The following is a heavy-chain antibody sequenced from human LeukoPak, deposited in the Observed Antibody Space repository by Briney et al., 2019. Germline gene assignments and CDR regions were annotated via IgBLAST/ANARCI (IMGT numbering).Heavy chain of an antibody. CDR1: GGSISSSSYY. CDR2: IYYSGST. CDR3: ARRRYRHNWFDP. J-gene: IGHJ5*02. Sequence: SETLSLTCTVSGGSISSSSYYWGWIRQPPGKGLEWIGSIYYSGSTYYNPSLKSRVTISVDTSKNQFSLKLSSVTAADTAVYYCARRRYRHNWFDPRGQGTLVTVSS. D-gene: IGHD1-1*01. V-gene: IGHV4-39*01.